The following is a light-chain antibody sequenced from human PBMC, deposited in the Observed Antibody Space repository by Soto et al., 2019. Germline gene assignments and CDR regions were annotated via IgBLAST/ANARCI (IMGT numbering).Light chain of an antibody. J-gene: IGLJ1*01. CDR1: SSDVGGYNY. CDR3: SSYTRSSTLDV. Sequence: QSALTQPASVSGSPGQSITISCTGTSSDVGGYNYVSWYQQHPGKAPKLMIYDVSNRPSGVSNRFSCSKSGNTASLTISGLQAEDEADYYCSSYTRSSTLDVFGPGTKLTVL. CDR2: DVS. V-gene: IGLV2-14*01.